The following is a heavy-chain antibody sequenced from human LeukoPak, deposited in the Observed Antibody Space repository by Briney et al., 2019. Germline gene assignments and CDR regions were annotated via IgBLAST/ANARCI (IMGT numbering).Heavy chain of an antibody. D-gene: IGHD1-26*01. CDR3: ARDREGYYFDY. CDR1: GGTFSSYA. CDR2: IIPILGIA. J-gene: IGHJ4*02. Sequence: SVKVSCKASGGTFSSYAISWVRQAPGQGLEWMGRIIPILGIANYAQKFQGRVTITADKSTSTAYMELSSLRSEDTAVYYCARDREGYYFDYWGQGTLVTVSS. V-gene: IGHV1-69*04.